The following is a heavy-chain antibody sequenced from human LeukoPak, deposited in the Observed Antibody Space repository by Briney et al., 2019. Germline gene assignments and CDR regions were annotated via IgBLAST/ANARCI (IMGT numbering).Heavy chain of an antibody. CDR2: INHSGST. CDR1: GGSFSGYY. D-gene: IGHD5-18*01. Sequence: SETLSLTCAVYGGSFSGYYWSWIRQPPGKGLEWIGEINHSGSTNYNPSLKSRVTISVDRSKNQFSLKLSSVTAADTAVYYCAREGSYGFDYWGQGTLVTVSS. J-gene: IGHJ4*02. CDR3: AREGSYGFDY. V-gene: IGHV4-34*01.